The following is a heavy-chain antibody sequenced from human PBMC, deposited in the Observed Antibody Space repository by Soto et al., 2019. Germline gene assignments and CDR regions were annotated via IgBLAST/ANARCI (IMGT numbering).Heavy chain of an antibody. J-gene: IGHJ6*02. CDR3: ARVYSSSSGRAMDV. D-gene: IGHD6-6*01. V-gene: IGHV3-7*04. CDR1: GFTFSTYW. Sequence: EVQLVESGGGLVQPGGSLRLSCAISGFTFSTYWMSWARQAPGKGLEWVANIKQDGSEKYYVDSVKGRYTISRDNAKNSLFLQMNSLRAEDSGVYYCARVYSSSSGRAMDVWGQGTTVTVSS. CDR2: IKQDGSEK.